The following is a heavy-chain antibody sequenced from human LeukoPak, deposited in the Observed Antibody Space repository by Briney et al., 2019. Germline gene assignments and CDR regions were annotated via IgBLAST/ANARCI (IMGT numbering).Heavy chain of an antibody. J-gene: IGHJ4*02. CDR1: GGSFSGYY. D-gene: IGHD6-13*01. CDR3: ARGSDTAAGLY. Sequence: SETLSLTCAVYGGSFSGYYWSWIRQPPGKGLEWIGEINHSGSTNYNPSLKSRVSISVDSSKNQFSLKVNSVTAADTAVYYCARGSDTAAGLYWGQGTLVTVSS. CDR2: INHSGST. V-gene: IGHV4-34*01.